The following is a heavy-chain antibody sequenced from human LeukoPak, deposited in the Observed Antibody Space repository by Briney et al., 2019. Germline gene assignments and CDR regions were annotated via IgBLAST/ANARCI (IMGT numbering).Heavy chain of an antibody. CDR3: ASCGGDCYLAMVYFDY. CDR2: INPSGGST. D-gene: IGHD2-21*02. V-gene: IGHV1-46*01. J-gene: IGHJ4*02. CDR1: GYTFTSYY. Sequence: ASVKVSCKASGYTFTSYYMHWVRQAPGQGLEWMGIINPSGGSTSYAQKFQGRVTMTRDTSTSTVYMELSSLRSEDTAVYYCASCGGDCYLAMVYFDYWGQGTLVTVSS.